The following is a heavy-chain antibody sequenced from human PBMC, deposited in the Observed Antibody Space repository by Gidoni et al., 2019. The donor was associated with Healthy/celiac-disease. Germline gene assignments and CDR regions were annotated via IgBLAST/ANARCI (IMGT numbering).Heavy chain of an antibody. Sequence: QLQLQESGPGLVKPSETLSLTCTVAGGSISSSSYDWGWLRQPPGKGLEWIGSIYYSGSTYSNPSLKSRVTISVDTSKNQFSLKLSSVTAADTAVYYCARLGYDFWSGYSASIPFDYWGQGTLVTVSS. CDR1: GGSISSSSYD. CDR3: ARLGYDFWSGYSASIPFDY. V-gene: IGHV4-39*01. D-gene: IGHD3-3*01. J-gene: IGHJ4*02. CDR2: IYYSGST.